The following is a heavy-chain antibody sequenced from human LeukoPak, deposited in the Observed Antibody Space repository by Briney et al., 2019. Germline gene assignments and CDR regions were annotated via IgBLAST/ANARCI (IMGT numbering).Heavy chain of an antibody. CDR3: ARDKSLDY. J-gene: IGHJ4*02. CDR2: IYHSGST. CDR1: GGSISSGGYS. V-gene: IGHV4-30-2*01. Sequence: SQTLSLTCAVSGGSISSGGYSWSWIRQPPGKGLEWIGYIYHSGSTYYNPSLKSRVTISVDRSKNQFSLKLSSVTAADTAVYYCARDKSLDYWGQGTLVTVSS.